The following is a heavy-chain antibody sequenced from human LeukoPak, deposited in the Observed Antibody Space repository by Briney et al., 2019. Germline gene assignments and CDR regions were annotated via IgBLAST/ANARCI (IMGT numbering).Heavy chain of an antibody. Sequence: SETLSLTCTVSGGSINSDSYYWGWIRQPPGKGLEWIGSIFYSGSTYYNPSLKSRVTISIDTSKNQFSLKLSSVTAADTAVYYCASYTWAYYYFDYWGQGTLVTVSS. D-gene: IGHD2-2*02. CDR3: ASYTWAYYYFDY. J-gene: IGHJ4*02. V-gene: IGHV4-39*07. CDR1: GGSINSDSYY. CDR2: IFYSGST.